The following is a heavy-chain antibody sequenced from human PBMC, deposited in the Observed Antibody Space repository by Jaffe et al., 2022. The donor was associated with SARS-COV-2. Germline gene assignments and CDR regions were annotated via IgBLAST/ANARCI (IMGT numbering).Heavy chain of an antibody. D-gene: IGHD2-15*01. V-gene: IGHV4-61*02. CDR1: GGSINSGSYY. CDR3: VRDVAHYYAMDV. J-gene: IGHJ6*02. CDR2: IYFNGYT. Sequence: QVQLQESGPGLVKPSQALSLTCSVSGGSINSGSYYWSWVRQPAGGGLEWIGRIYFNGYTNYDPSLKSRVTISADTSKNQFSLRLSSVTAADTAVYYCVRDVAHYYAMDVWGPGTAVTVSS.